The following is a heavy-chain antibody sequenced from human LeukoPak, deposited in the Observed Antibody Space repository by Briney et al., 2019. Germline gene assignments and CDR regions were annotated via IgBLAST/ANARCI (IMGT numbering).Heavy chain of an antibody. J-gene: IGHJ6*03. V-gene: IGHV4-59*07. CDR3: ARPKEVDYYYYMDV. CDR2: VYYSGST. Sequence: SDTLSLTCTVSGGSISSYYWSWIRQPPGKGLEWIGYVYYSGSTSYNPSLKSRVTISVDTSKNQFSLKLRSVTAADTAVSYCARPKEVDYYYYMDVWGKGTTVTVSS. CDR1: GGSISSYY.